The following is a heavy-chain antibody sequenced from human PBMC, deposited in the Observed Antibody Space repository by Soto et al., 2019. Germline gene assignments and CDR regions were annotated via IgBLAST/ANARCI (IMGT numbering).Heavy chain of an antibody. CDR2: IKEDGSEI. J-gene: IGHJ4*02. CDR1: GFTFSSYW. V-gene: IGHV3-7*03. CDR3: ARAPFYDVFLDY. D-gene: IGHD3-3*01. Sequence: EVQLVESGGGLVQPGGSLRLSCAASGFTFSSYWMNWVRQAPGKGLEWVANIKEDGSEIYYVESVKGRFTISRDNTKNSLYLQMSSLRADDTAVYYCARAPFYDVFLDYWGQGIMVTVSS.